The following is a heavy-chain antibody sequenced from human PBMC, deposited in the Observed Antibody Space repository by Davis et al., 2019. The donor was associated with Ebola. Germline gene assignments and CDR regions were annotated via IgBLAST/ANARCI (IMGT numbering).Heavy chain of an antibody. D-gene: IGHD3-10*01. CDR2: IDPSGGTI. CDR3: ARDPDYYGSGTFHYYYYGMDV. V-gene: IGHV1-46*02. Sequence: ASVKVSCKASENTFNNYYVHWVRQAPGQGLEWMGIIDPSGGTIEYAQKFQGRFAMTRDTSTSTVYMELSSLKSDDTAVYYCARDPDYYGSGTFHYYYYGMDVWGQGTTVTVSS. CDR1: ENTFNNYY. J-gene: IGHJ6*02.